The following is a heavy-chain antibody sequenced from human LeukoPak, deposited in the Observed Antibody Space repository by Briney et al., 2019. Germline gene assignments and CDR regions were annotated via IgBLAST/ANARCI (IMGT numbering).Heavy chain of an antibody. CDR1: GFTFSGSA. CDR3: TRHEFWGGSYLLAFDI. V-gene: IGHV3-73*01. D-gene: IGHD1-26*01. CDR2: IRSKANSYAT. Sequence: GGSLTLSCAASGFTFSGSAMHWVRQASGKGLEWVGRIRSKANSYATAYAASVKGRFTISRDDSKNTAYLQMNSLKTEDTAVYYCTRHEFWGGSYLLAFDIWGQGTMVTVSS. J-gene: IGHJ3*02.